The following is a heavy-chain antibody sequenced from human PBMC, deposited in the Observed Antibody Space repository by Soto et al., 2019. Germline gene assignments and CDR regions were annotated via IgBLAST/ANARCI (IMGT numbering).Heavy chain of an antibody. CDR3: AKLGYPTLEYYYYGMDV. J-gene: IGHJ6*02. D-gene: IGHD3-3*01. CDR2: IWYDGSNK. CDR1: GFTFSSYG. Sequence: PGGSLRLSCAASGFTFSSYGMHWVRQAPGKGLEWVAVIWYDGSNKYYADSVKGRFTISRDNSKNTLYLQMNSLRAEDTAVYYCAKLGYPTLEYYYYGMDVWGQGTTVTVSS. V-gene: IGHV3-33*06.